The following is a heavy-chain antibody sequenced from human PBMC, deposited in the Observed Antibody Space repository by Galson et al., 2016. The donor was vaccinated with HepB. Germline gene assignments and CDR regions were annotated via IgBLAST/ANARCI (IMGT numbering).Heavy chain of an antibody. V-gene: IGHV3-48*02. J-gene: IGHJ6*02. CDR2: IRSSSSTI. D-gene: IGHD3-3*01. CDR3: ARDRVSGDFWSGYYTGIGMDV. CDR1: GFTFSSYS. Sequence: SLRLSCAASGFTFSSYSMNWVRQAPGKRLEWVSYIRSSSSTIYYADSVKGRFTISRDNAKNPLYLQMNSLRDEDTAVYYCARDRVSGDFWSGYYTGIGMDVWGQGTTVTVSS.